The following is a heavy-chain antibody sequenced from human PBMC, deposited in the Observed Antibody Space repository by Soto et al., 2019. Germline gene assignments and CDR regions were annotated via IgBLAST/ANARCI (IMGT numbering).Heavy chain of an antibody. CDR1: GDSITNSNW. D-gene: IGHD1-1*01. CDR2: IYHSGAT. CDR3: ARDLGTGTDY. Sequence: QVQLQESGPGLVKPSGTLSLTCAVSGDSITNSNWWSWVRQAPGKGLEWIGEIYHSGATTYNPSLKSRVTISVDPSNNHLSLKLTSVTAADTAVYFCARDLGTGTDYWGQGTLVTVAS. J-gene: IGHJ4*02. V-gene: IGHV4-4*02.